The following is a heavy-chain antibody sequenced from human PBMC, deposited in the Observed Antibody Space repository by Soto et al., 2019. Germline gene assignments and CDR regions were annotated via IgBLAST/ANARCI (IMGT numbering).Heavy chain of an antibody. Sequence: QVQLRESGPGLVKPSQTLSLTCTVSGGSISSAGYAWSWIRHHPGKGLEWIGHIYNSGTTFYNPSLTSRLTISLDTSKSLFSLKLSSVPAADTAVYYCASFRDYYDSSASDSRSDYWGQGPLVTVSS. V-gene: IGHV4-31*03. CDR2: IYNSGTT. CDR1: GGSISSAGYA. J-gene: IGHJ4*02. D-gene: IGHD3-22*01. CDR3: ASFRDYYDSSASDSRSDY.